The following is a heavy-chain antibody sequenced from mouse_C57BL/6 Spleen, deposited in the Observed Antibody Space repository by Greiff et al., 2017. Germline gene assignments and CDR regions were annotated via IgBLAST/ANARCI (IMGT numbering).Heavy chain of an antibody. Sequence: VQLKESGPGLVKPSQSLSLTCSVTGYSITSGYYWNWIRQFPGNKLEWMGYISYDGSNNYNPSLKNRISITRDTSKNQFFLKLNSVTTEDTATYYCARAPSYYYGSHWYFDVWGTGTTVTVSS. D-gene: IGHD1-1*01. J-gene: IGHJ1*03. CDR3: ARAPSYYYGSHWYFDV. CDR2: ISYDGSN. V-gene: IGHV3-6*01. CDR1: GYSITSGYY.